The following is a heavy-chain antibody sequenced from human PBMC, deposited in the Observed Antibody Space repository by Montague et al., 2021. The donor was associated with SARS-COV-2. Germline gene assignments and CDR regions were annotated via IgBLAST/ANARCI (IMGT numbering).Heavy chain of an antibody. D-gene: IGHD3-10*01. CDR1: GGSFSGYY. CDR2: INHSGST. CDR3: ARGARQGYGFRLGSFDS. J-gene: IGHJ4*02. Sequence: SETLSLTCPVYGGSFSGYYWNWIRQPPGKGLEWIGEINHSGSTNYNPSLKSRVTMSVDTSKNQFSLKLSSVTAADTAVYYCARGARQGYGFRLGSFDSWGQGTLVTVSS. V-gene: IGHV4-34*01.